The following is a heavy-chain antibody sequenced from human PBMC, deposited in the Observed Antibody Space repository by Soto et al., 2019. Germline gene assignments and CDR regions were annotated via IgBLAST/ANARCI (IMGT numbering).Heavy chain of an antibody. Sequence: VQLVQSGPEVKKPGASVTVSCQTSGYIFGNYGITWVRQAPGQGLEWMGWGSAYNRNTNYARKFEDRVTMATDTVTTTAYMALRSLASDASAIYFCARERQWVPLPYWGPGTQVMVSP. J-gene: IGHJ4*02. V-gene: IGHV1-18*01. CDR3: ARERQWVPLPY. D-gene: IGHD6-19*01. CDR2: GSAYNRNT. CDR1: GYIFGNYG.